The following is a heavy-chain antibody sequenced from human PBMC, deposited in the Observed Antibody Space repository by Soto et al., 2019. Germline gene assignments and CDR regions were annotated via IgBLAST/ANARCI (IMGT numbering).Heavy chain of an antibody. CDR3: AKVRTDLGWAHIAAAGLFDY. V-gene: IGHV3-23*01. CDR1: GFTFSSYA. D-gene: IGHD6-13*01. Sequence: PGGSLRLSCAASGFTFSSYAMSWVRQAPGKGLEWVSAISGSGGSTYYADSVKGRFTISRDNSKNTLYLQMNSLRAEDTAVYYCAKVRTDLGWAHIAAAGLFDYWGQGTLVTVSS. CDR2: ISGSGGST. J-gene: IGHJ4*02.